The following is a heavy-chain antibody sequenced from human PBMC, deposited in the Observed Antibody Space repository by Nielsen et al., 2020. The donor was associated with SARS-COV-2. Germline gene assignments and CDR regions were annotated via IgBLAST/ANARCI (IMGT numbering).Heavy chain of an antibody. CDR3: ARQELDGGWFDP. CDR1: GGSISSGGYY. Sequence: SATLSLTCTVSGGSISSGGYYWSWIRQHPGKGLEWIGYIYYSGSTYYNPSLKSRVTISVDTSKNQFSLKLSSVTAADTAVYYCARQELDGGWFDPWGQGTLVTVSS. V-gene: IGHV4-31*03. J-gene: IGHJ5*02. D-gene: IGHD3/OR15-3a*01. CDR2: IYYSGST.